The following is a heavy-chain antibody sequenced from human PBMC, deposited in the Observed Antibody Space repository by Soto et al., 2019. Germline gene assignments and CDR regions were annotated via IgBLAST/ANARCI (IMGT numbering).Heavy chain of an antibody. CDR2: MNPINGAA. Sequence: ASVKVSCKASGYDFTAYDINWVRQASGQGLEWMGWMNPINGAAGSARRFQGRVSMTRNTATGTAYLELTSLRSDDTAVYYCGRGPSPRAPAGGTPYYYAMDVWGKGTTVTVSS. CDR1: GYDFTAYD. CDR3: GRGPSPRAPAGGTPYYYAMDV. V-gene: IGHV1-8*02. J-gene: IGHJ6*04. D-gene: IGHD6-13*01.